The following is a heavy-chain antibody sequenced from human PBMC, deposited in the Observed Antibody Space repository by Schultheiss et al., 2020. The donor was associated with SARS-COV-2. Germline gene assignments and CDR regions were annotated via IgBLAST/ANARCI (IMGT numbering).Heavy chain of an antibody. D-gene: IGHD2-21*02. CDR2: INHSGST. Sequence: SETLSLTCTVSGGSISSSSYYWGWIRQPPGRGLEWIGEINHSGSTNYNPSLKSRVTISVDTSKNQFSLKLSSVTAADTAVYYCARHRAYCGGDCYADYWGQGTLVTVSS. J-gene: IGHJ4*02. V-gene: IGHV4-39*07. CDR1: GGSISSSSYY. CDR3: ARHRAYCGGDCYADY.